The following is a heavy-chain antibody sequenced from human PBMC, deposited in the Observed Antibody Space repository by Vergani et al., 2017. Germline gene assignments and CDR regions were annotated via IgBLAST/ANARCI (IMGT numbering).Heavy chain of an antibody. CDR1: GFTFSSYA. Sequence: EVQLLESGGGLVQPGGSLRLSCAASGFTFSSYAMSWVRQAPGKGLEWVSAISGSGGNTYYADSVKGRFTISRDNSKNTLYLQMNSLRAEDTAVYYCARGTGSGWYLLRVQYWGQGTLVTVSS. D-gene: IGHD6-19*01. CDR3: ARGTGSGWYLLRVQY. V-gene: IGHV3-23*01. J-gene: IGHJ1*01. CDR2: ISGSGGNT.